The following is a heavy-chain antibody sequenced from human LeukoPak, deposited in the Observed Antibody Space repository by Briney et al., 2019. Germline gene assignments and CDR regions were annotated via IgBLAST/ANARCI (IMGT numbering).Heavy chain of an antibody. CDR2: MSGSGGT. Sequence: GGSLRLSCAASGHSFSDYAWGWLRQAPGKGLKWVSGMSGSGGTYYADSVRGRFTISRDISKDTLHLQMDSLRADDTAVYYCAKGCLCYSGLSSWFDPWGQGTLVIVSS. J-gene: IGHJ5*02. CDR3: AKGCLCYSGLSSWFDP. CDR1: GHSFSDYA. V-gene: IGHV3-23*01. D-gene: IGHD2-15*01.